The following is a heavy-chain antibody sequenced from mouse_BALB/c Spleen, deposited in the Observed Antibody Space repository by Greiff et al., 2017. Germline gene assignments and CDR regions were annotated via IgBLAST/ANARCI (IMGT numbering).Heavy chain of an antibody. D-gene: IGHD1-1*01. CDR3: ARRYYGSSVYYAMDY. CDR2: INPNNGGT. CDR1: GYTFTEYT. V-gene: IGHV1-18*01. J-gene: IGHJ4*01. Sequence: EVQLQQPGPELVKPGASVKISCKTSGYTFTEYTMHWVKQSHGKSLEWIGGINPNNGGTSYNQKFKGKATLTVDKSSSTAYMELRSLTSEDSAVYYCARRYYGSSVYYAMDYWGQGTSGTVSS.